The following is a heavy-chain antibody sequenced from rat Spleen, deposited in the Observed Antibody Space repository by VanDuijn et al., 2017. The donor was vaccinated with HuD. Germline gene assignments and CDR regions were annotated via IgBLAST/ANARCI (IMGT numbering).Heavy chain of an antibody. Sequence: QVQLKESGPGLMQPSETLSLTCTVSGFSLPSNGVGWVRQPLGKGLVWMGTIWAGGSTNYNSAVQSRLSISRDTSKSQVFLKMNSLQPEDTGTYYCARVIDSGSGMDAWGQGASVTVSS. D-gene: IGHD4-3*01. V-gene: IGHV2-72*01. CDR1: GFSLPSNG. J-gene: IGHJ4*01. CDR2: IWAGGST. CDR3: ARVIDSGSGMDA.